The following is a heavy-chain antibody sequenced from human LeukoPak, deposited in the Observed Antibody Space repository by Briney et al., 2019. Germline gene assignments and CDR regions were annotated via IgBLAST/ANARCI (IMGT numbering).Heavy chain of an antibody. V-gene: IGHV1-2*02. J-gene: IGHJ6*02. CDR1: GYTFTGHY. CDR2: INPNSGGT. CDR3: ARGSSWNFYGMDV. D-gene: IGHD6-13*01. Sequence: GASVKVSCKASGYTFTGHYIHWVRQAPGQGLEWMGWINPNSGGTNYAQKFQGRVTMTRDTSINTAYMELSRLRSDDTAVYYCARGSSWNFYGMDVWGQGTTVTVSS.